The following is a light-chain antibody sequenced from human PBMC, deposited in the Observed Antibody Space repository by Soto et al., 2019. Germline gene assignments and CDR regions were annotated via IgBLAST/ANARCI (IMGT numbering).Light chain of an antibody. V-gene: IGKV1-39*01. CDR2: AAS. J-gene: IGKJ5*01. CDR1: QSISNY. CDR3: QQSDSTPVT. Sequence: DIQMTQSPASLPASVGDRVTITCRASQSISNYLNWYQQKPGKAPKVLIYAASSLQSGVPSRFSGSGSGTDFTLTISSLQPEDFATYYCQQSDSTPVTFGQGTRLEIK.